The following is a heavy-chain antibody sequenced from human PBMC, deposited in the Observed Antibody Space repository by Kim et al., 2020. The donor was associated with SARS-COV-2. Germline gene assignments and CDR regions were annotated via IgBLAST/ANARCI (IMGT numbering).Heavy chain of an antibody. Sequence: GGSLRLSCAASGFTFSNYAMNWVRQAPGKGLEWVSTITGRGGDSYYADSVKGRFTISRDNSRNTLYLQMSSLRAEDTAVYYCAKDEPALGGSFDSWGQGNLVTVSS. V-gene: IGHV3-23*01. D-gene: IGHD7-27*01. CDR3: AKDEPALGGSFDS. J-gene: IGHJ4*02. CDR2: ITGRGGDS. CDR1: GFTFSNYA.